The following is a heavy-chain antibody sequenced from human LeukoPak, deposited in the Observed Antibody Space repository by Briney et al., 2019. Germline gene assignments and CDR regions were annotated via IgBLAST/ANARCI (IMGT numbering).Heavy chain of an antibody. J-gene: IGHJ5*02. D-gene: IGHD1-26*01. V-gene: IGHV4-39*07. Sequence: SETLSLTCTVSGGSISSSSYYWGWIRQPPGEGLEWIGSIYYSGSTYYNPSLKSRVTISVDTSKNQFSLKLSSVTAADTAVYYCARRTYSGGGFDPWGQGTLVTVSS. CDR1: GGSISSSSYY. CDR3: ARRTYSGGGFDP. CDR2: IYYSGST.